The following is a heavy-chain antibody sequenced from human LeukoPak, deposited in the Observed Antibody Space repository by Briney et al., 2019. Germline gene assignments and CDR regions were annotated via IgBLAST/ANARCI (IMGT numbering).Heavy chain of an antibody. D-gene: IGHD5-12*01. J-gene: IGHJ6*02. CDR3: AKAYGGYESHYYYGMDV. V-gene: IGHV3-30*18. CDR1: GFTFSYYG. Sequence: PGRSLRLSCAASGFTFSYYGMHWVRQAPGKGLEWVVVISYDGSNEYYADSVKGRFTISRDNSKNTLYLQMNSLRAEDTAVYYCAKAYGGYESHYYYGMDVWGQGTTVTVSS. CDR2: ISYDGSNE.